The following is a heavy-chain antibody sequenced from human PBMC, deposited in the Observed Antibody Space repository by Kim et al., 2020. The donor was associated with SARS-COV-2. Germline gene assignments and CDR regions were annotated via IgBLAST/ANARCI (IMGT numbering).Heavy chain of an antibody. J-gene: IGHJ4*02. CDR1: GFTFRSYW. Sequence: GGSLRLSCAASGFTFRSYWMTWVRQAPGKGLEWVANIKYDGSDKYYVDSVKGRFTIYKDDAKNSVHLQMNSLRAEDTAVYFCARDTYCGSTKCRFWRGASSSRLDQWGQGTLVTVSS. CDR2: IKYDGSDK. CDR3: ARDTYCGSTKCRFWRGASSSRLDQ. D-gene: IGHD2-2*01. V-gene: IGHV3-7*01.